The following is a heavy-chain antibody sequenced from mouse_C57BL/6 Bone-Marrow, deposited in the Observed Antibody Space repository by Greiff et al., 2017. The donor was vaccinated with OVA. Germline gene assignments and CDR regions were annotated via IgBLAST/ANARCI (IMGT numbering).Heavy chain of an antibody. D-gene: IGHD2-2*01. J-gene: IGHJ3*01. V-gene: IGHV5-17*01. Sequence: EVMLVESGGGLVKPGGSLKLSCAASGFTFSDYGMHWVRQAPEKGLEWVAYISSGSSTIYYADTVKGRFTISRDNAKNTLFLQMTSLRSEDTAMYYCAGTTMVTTGSFAYWGQGTLVTVSA. CDR3: AGTTMVTTGSFAY. CDR2: ISSGSSTI. CDR1: GFTFSDYG.